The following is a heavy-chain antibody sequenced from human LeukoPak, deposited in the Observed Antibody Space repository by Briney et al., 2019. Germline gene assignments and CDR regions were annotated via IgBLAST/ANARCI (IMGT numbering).Heavy chain of an antibody. V-gene: IGHV1-18*04. CDR1: GYTFTSYG. Sequence: GASVKVPCKASGYTFTSYGISWVRQAPGQGLEWMGWISAYNGNTNYAQKLQGRVTMTTDTSTSTAYMELRSLRSDDTAVYYCARDPLRAYYDILTGTQGNYFDYWGQGTLVTVSS. J-gene: IGHJ4*02. CDR3: ARDPLRAYYDILTGTQGNYFDY. CDR2: ISAYNGNT. D-gene: IGHD3-9*01.